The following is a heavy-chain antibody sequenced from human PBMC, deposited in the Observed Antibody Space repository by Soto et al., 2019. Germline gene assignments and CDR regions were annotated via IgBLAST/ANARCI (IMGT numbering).Heavy chain of an antibody. J-gene: IGHJ4*02. CDR3: ARVEYYDSSGYPIFDY. V-gene: IGHV1-18*01. CDR1: GYTFTSYG. Sequence: ASVKVSCKASGYTFTSYGISRVRQAPGQGLEWMGWISAYNGNTNYAQKLQGRVTMTTDTSTSTAYMELRSLRSDDTAVYYCARVEYYDSSGYPIFDYWGQGTLVTVSS. CDR2: ISAYNGNT. D-gene: IGHD3-22*01.